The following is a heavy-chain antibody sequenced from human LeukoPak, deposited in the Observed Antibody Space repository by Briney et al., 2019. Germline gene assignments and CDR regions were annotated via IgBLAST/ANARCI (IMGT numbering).Heavy chain of an antibody. D-gene: IGHD1-1*01. CDR3: ARDLYGGTGTDMQDY. CDR1: GFTFSSYS. CDR2: ISSSSSSTI. V-gene: IGHV3-48*01. J-gene: IGHJ4*02. Sequence: GGSLRLSCAASGFTFSSYSMNWVRQAPGKGLEWVSYISSSSSSTIYYADSVKGRFTISRDNAKNSLYLQMNSLRAEDTAVYYCARDLYGGTGTDMQDYWGQGTLVTVSS.